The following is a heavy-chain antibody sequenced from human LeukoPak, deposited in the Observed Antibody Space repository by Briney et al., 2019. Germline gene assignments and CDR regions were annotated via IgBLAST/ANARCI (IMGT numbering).Heavy chain of an antibody. CDR2: INRSGST. V-gene: IGHV4-34*01. D-gene: IGHD6-19*01. J-gene: IGHJ4*02. Sequence: SETLSLTCAVYGGSFSGYYWSWIRQPPGKGLEWIGEINRSGSTNYNPSLKSRVTISVDTSKNQFSLKLSSVTAADTAVYYCARRGYSSGWAIFDYWGQGTLVTVSS. CDR1: GGSFSGYY. CDR3: ARRGYSSGWAIFDY.